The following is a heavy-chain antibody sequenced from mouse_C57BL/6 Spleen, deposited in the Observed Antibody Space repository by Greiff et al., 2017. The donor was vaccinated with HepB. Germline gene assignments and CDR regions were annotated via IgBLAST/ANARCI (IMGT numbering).Heavy chain of an antibody. CDR2: IDPSDSYT. J-gene: IGHJ4*01. D-gene: IGHD2-2*01. V-gene: IGHV1-69*01. Sequence: QVQLQQSGAELVMPGASVKLSCKASGYTFTSYWMHWVKQRPGQGLEWIGEIDPSDSYTNYNQKFKGKSTLTVDKSSSTAYMQLSSLTSEDSAVYYCALWLPPYAMDYWGQGTSVTVSS. CDR3: ALWLPPYAMDY. CDR1: GYTFTSYW.